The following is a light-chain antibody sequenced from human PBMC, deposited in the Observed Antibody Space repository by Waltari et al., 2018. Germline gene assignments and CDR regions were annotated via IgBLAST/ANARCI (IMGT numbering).Light chain of an antibody. CDR3: QQYYSART. Sequence: DIVMTQSPDSLAVSLGARATINCKSSQSVLYSSNNKNYLAWYQQKPGQPPKLLISWASTRESGVPDRFSGSGSGTDFTLTISSLQAEDVAVYYCQQYYSARTFGQGTKVEI. CDR2: WAS. V-gene: IGKV4-1*01. J-gene: IGKJ1*01. CDR1: QSVLYSSNNKNY.